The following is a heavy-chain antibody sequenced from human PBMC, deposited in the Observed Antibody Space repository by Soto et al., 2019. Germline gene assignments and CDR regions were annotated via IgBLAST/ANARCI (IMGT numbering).Heavy chain of an antibody. V-gene: IGHV4-39*01. D-gene: IGHD3-3*01. CDR3: ARRFLDPFNWFDS. Sequence: SETLSLTCTVSGGPISSVSYYWGWIRQPPGKGLEWIGSIYYNGSTYYNPSLKSRVTISVDTFQNQFSLKLISVTAADTAVYYCARRFLDPFNWFDSWGQGTLVTVSS. CDR2: IYYNGST. J-gene: IGHJ5*01. CDR1: GGPISSVSYY.